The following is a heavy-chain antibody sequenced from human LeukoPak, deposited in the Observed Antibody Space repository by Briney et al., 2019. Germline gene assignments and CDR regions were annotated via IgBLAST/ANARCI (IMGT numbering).Heavy chain of an antibody. CDR3: AKDRGVGYYDSSGYSSGFDY. CDR1: GFTFDDYA. J-gene: IGHJ4*02. CDR2: ISGNSGSI. D-gene: IGHD3-22*01. V-gene: IGHV3-9*01. Sequence: GRSLRLSCAASGFTFDDYAMHWVRLAPGKGLEWVSGISGNSGSIGYADSAKGRFTISRDNAKNSLYLQMNSLRAEDTALYYCAKDRGVGYYDSSGYSSGFDYWGQGTLVTVSS.